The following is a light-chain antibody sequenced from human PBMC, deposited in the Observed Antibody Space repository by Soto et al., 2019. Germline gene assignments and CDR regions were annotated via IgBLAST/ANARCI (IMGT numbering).Light chain of an antibody. CDR2: AAS. J-gene: IGKJ4*01. V-gene: IGKV1-39*01. CDR3: QQSYTTPPT. CDR1: QTISNY. Sequence: DIQVTQPPSSLSASVGDRVTITCRSSQTISNYLNWYQQKPGKAPKLLIYAASSLQSGVPSRFSGSGSGTDFTLTITSLQPEDFATYYCQQSYTTPPTFGGGTKVDIK.